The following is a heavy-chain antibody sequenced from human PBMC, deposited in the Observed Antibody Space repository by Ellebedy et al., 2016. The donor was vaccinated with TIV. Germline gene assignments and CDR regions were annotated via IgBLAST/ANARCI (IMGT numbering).Heavy chain of an antibody. CDR3: ARGSSPNYNYYGMDV. D-gene: IGHD2-15*01. Sequence: AASVKVSCKASGGTFSSYAISWVRQAPGQGLEWMGRIIPILGIANYAQKLQGRVTITADKSTSTAYMELSSLRSEDTAVYYCARGSSPNYNYYGMDVWGQGTTVTVSS. V-gene: IGHV1-69*04. CDR1: GGTFSSYA. CDR2: IIPILGIA. J-gene: IGHJ6*02.